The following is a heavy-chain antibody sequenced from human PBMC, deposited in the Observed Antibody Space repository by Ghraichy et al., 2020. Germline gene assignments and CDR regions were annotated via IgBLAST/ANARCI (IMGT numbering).Heavy chain of an antibody. CDR2: FNPEDGET. Sequence: ASVKVSCKVSGYTLTELSMHWVRQAPGKGLEWMGGFNPEDGETIYAQKFQGRVTMTEDTSTDTAYMELSSLRSEDTAVYYCATLSSLSGSYLAPYYYYGMDVWGQGTTVTVSS. CDR3: ATLSSLSGSYLAPYYYYGMDV. J-gene: IGHJ6*02. D-gene: IGHD3-10*01. V-gene: IGHV1-24*01. CDR1: GYTLTELS.